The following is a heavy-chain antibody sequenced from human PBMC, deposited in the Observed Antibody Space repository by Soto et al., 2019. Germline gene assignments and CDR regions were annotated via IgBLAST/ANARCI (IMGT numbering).Heavy chain of an antibody. CDR2: ISYDGSNK. D-gene: IGHD3-16*01. CDR1: GFTFSSYA. CDR3: ARDSHDYAWARHYYHGMDV. J-gene: IGHJ6*02. Sequence: PGGSLRLSCAASGFTFSSYAMHWVRQAPGKGLEWVAVISYDGSNKYYADSVKGRFTISRDNSKNTLYLQMNSLRAEDTAVYYCARDSHDYAWARHYYHGMDVWGQGTTVTVSS. V-gene: IGHV3-30-3*01.